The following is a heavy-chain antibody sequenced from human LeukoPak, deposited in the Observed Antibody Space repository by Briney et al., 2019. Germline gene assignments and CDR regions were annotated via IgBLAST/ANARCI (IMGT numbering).Heavy chain of an antibody. D-gene: IGHD3-10*01. V-gene: IGHV1-18*01. CDR2: ISAYNGNT. CDR1: GYTFTSYG. J-gene: IGHJ6*02. Sequence: ASEKVSCKASGYTFTSYGISWVRQAPGQGLEWMGWISAYNGNTNYAQKLQGRVTMTTDTSTSTAYMELRSLRSDDTAVYYCARGWFGELFTYYYYGMDVWGQGTTVTVSS. CDR3: ARGWFGELFTYYYYGMDV.